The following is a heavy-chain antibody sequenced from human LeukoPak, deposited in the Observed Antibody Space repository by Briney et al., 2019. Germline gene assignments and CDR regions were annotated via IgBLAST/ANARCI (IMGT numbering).Heavy chain of an antibody. J-gene: IGHJ4*02. Sequence: ASVKVSCKAFGYTFTSNYMHWVRQAPGQGPEWMGVISPSGGSTTYAQKFQGRVTLTRDMSTSTDYLELSSLRSEDTAVYYCARDRSGIPFDYWGQGTLVTVSS. CDR3: ARDRSGIPFDY. D-gene: IGHD6-19*01. V-gene: IGHV1-46*01. CDR1: GYTFTSNY. CDR2: ISPSGGST.